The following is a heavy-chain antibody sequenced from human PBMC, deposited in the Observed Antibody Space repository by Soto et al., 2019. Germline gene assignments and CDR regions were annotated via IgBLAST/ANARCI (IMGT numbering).Heavy chain of an antibody. CDR1: GGSISSSSYY. CDR2: IYYSGST. J-gene: IGHJ4*02. D-gene: IGHD6-13*01. V-gene: IGHV4-39*01. CDR3: ARRQSSSWYGL. Sequence: QLQLQESGPGLVKPSETLSLTCTVSGGSISSSSYYWGWIRQPPGKGLEWIGSIYYSGSTYYNPSLKSRVTISVDTSKNQFSLKLSSVTAADTAAYYCARRQSSSWYGLWGQGTLVTVSS.